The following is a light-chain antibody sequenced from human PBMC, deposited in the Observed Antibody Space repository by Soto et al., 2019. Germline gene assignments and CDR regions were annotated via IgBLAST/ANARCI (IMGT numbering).Light chain of an antibody. V-gene: IGLV2-14*01. CDR2: EVS. CDR3: SSYTSRG. Sequence: QSALTQPASVSGSPGQSITISSTGTSSDVGGYNYVSWYQQHPGKAPKLMIYEVSNRPSGVSNRFSGSKSGNTASLTISGLQAEDEADYYCSSYTSRGFGTGTKVTVL. CDR1: SSDVGGYNY. J-gene: IGLJ1*01.